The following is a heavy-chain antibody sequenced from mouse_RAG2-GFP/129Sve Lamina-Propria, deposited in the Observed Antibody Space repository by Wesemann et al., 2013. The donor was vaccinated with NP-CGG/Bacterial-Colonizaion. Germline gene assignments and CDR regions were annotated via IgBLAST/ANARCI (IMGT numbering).Heavy chain of an antibody. D-gene: IGHD2-5*01. Sequence: LVQSGPELKKVGETVKISCKASGYTFTTYGMSWVKQAPGKGLKWMGWINTYSGVPTYADDFKGRFAFSLETSASTAYLQINNLKNEDTATYFCARDSNWYFDVWGTGTTVTVSS. CDR2: INTYSGVP. J-gene: IGHJ1*03. CDR3: ARDSNWYFDV. CDR1: GYTFTTYG. V-gene: IGHV9-3*01.